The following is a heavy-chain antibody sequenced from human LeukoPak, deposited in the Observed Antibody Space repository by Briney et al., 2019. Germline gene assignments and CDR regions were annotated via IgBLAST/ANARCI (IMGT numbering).Heavy chain of an antibody. CDR3: ARDRGFMTADY. CDR2: ISHSGIT. CDR1: GYSIGSSYY. D-gene: IGHD3-10*01. V-gene: IGHV4-38-2*02. Sequence: KSSETLSLTCTVSGYSIGSSYYWVWIRLAPGQGLEWIASISHSGITYYNPSLRSRVTISKDTSRNQFSLQLNSVTAADTALYYCARDRGFMTADYWGQGTLLTVSS. J-gene: IGHJ4*02.